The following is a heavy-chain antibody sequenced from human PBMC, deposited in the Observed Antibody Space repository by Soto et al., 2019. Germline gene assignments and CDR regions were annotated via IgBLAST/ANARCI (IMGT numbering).Heavy chain of an antibody. CDR3: ARDSGPMDV. Sequence: EVQLVESGGGLVQPGGSLSPPCAASGFTFSNYAMHWVGQATGKGLEWVSGIGTVGDTYYPGSVKGRFTISRENAKNSLYLQMNSLRAGDTAVYYCARDSGPMDVWGQGTTVTVSS. J-gene: IGHJ6*02. CDR2: IGTVGDT. V-gene: IGHV3-13*01. CDR1: GFTFSNYA.